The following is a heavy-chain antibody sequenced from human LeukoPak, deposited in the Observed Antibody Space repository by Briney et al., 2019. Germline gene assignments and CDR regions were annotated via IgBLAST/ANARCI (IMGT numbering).Heavy chain of an antibody. J-gene: IGHJ4*02. CDR1: GFTFCSYA. CDR3: AKHVAVLPAPRNYYFDY. Sequence: GGSLRLSCAASGFTFCSYAMHWVRQAPGKGLEWVAVISYDGSNKYYADSVKGRFTISRDNSKNTLFLHMNSLRAEDTAIFYCAKHVAVLPAPRNYYFDYWGQGTLVTVSS. CDR2: ISYDGSNK. D-gene: IGHD2-2*01. V-gene: IGHV3-30-3*01.